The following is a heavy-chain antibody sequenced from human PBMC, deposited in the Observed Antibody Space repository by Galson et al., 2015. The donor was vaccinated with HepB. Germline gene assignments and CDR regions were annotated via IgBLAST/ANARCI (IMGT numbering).Heavy chain of an antibody. CDR3: AKDQMGYYDFWSGNSLGGMDV. J-gene: IGHJ6*02. Sequence: SLRLSCAASGFTLSTYAMHWARQAPGKGLEYVSDISSDGGSTYYENSVKGRFTISRDNSKNMLYLQMGSLRAEDMAVYYCAKDQMGYYDFWSGNSLGGMDVWGQGTTVTVSS. CDR1: GFTLSTYA. V-gene: IGHV3-64*01. CDR2: ISSDGGST. D-gene: IGHD3-3*01.